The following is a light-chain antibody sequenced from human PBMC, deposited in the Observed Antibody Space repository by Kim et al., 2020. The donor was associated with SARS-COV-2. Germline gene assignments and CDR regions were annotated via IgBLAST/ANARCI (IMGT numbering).Light chain of an antibody. CDR3: QHFDSLPYT. CDR1: QDIRNF. V-gene: IGKV1-33*01. CDR2: DAS. J-gene: IGKJ2*01. Sequence: SASAGDRVTITCQASQDIRNFLNWFQHKPGKAPKLLIYDASTLGAGVPARFSGSGSGTDFTFTISSLQPEDIATYYCQHFDSLPYTFGQGTKLEI.